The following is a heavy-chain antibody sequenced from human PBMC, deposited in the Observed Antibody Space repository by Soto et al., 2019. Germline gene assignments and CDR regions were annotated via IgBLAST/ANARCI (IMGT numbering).Heavy chain of an antibody. CDR1: GDSVSGNSAA. V-gene: IGHV6-1*01. J-gene: IGHJ5*02. D-gene: IGHD6-6*01. CDR3: ARWIAARPGNWFDP. CDR2: TYYRSKWYN. Sequence: SQTLSLTCAISGDSVSGNSAAWNWIRQSPSRGLEWLGRTYYRSKWYNDYAVSVKSRITINPDTSKNQFSLQLNSVTPEDTAVYYCARWIAARPGNWFDPWGQGTLVTVSS.